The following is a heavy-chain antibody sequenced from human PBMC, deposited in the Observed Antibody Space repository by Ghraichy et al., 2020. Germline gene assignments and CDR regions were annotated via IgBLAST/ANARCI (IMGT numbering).Heavy chain of an antibody. Sequence: GGSLRLSCAASGFTFSSYGMHWVRQAPGKGLEWVAVISYDGSNKYYADSVKGRFTISRDNSKNTLYLQMNSLRAEDTAVYYCAKGEYYFDYWGQGTLVTVSS. CDR1: GFTFSSYG. J-gene: IGHJ4*02. CDR2: ISYDGSNK. CDR3: AKGEYYFDY. D-gene: IGHD3-10*01. V-gene: IGHV3-30*18.